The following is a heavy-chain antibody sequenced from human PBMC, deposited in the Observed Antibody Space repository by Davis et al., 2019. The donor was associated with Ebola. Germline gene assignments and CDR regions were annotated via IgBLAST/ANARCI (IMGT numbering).Heavy chain of an antibody. CDR3: ARRKTYQPRHFDY. J-gene: IGHJ4*02. CDR1: GGSFSGYY. CDR2: INHSGST. V-gene: IGHV4-34*01. D-gene: IGHD2-2*01. Sequence: MPSETLSLTCAVYGGSFSGYYCSWIRQPPGKGLEWIGEINHSGSTNYNPSPKSRVTISVDTSKNQFSLKLSSVTAADTAVYYCARRKTYQPRHFDYWGQGTLVTVSS.